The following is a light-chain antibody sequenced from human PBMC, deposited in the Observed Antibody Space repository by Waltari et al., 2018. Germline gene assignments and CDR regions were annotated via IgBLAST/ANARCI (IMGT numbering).Light chain of an antibody. Sequence: DIVMTQSPDSLAVSLGERATINCKSSQSVLHTANNRNDLAWYRQKPGQPPKLLRYWASSRASGVPDRFSGSGSGADFTLTIGSLQPEDVAVYFCQQYYSTPYTFGQGTKLEIK. CDR1: QSVLHTANNRND. V-gene: IGKV4-1*01. CDR3: QQYYSTPYT. J-gene: IGKJ2*01. CDR2: WAS.